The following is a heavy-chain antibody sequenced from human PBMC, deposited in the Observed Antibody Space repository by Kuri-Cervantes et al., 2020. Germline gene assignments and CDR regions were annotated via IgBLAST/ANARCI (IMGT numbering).Heavy chain of an antibody. CDR1: GYNFTRYD. J-gene: IGHJ4*02. D-gene: IGHD6-13*01. V-gene: IGHV1-8*01. Sequence: ASVKVSCKASGYNFTRYDINWVRQASGQGLEWMGWMNPNTGNTAYAPKFQGRVTMTRNTSIRTAYMELSSLRSEDTAVYYCARVSGREQQPDLSFDYWGQGTLVTVSS. CDR2: MNPNTGNT. CDR3: ARVSGREQQPDLSFDY.